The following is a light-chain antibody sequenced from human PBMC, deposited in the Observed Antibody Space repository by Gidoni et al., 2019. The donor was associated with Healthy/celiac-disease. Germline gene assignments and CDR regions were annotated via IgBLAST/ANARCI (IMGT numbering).Light chain of an antibody. Sequence: DIVLTLSPGTLSLSPGERAALSCRASQSVSSSYIAWYQQKPGQAPRLLIYGASSRATGIPDRFSGSGSGTDFTLTISRLEPEDFAVYYCQQYGSSPPKYTFXXXTRLEIK. V-gene: IGKV3-20*01. CDR2: GAS. CDR1: QSVSSSY. J-gene: IGKJ2*01. CDR3: QQYGSSPPKYT.